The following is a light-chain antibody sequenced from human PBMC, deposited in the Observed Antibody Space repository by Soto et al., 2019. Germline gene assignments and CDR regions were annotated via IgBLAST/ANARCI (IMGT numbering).Light chain of an antibody. V-gene: IGKV1-17*01. CDR1: QDIRNE. CDR3: LQHNSYPRT. CDR2: AAY. J-gene: IGKJ1*01. Sequence: DIQMTQSPSSLSASVGDRVTITCRASQDIRNELGWFQQKPGKAPKRLIYAAYILQSGVPSRFSGSGSGTEFTLTISSLQPEDFATYYYLQHNSYPRTFGQGTKLDIK.